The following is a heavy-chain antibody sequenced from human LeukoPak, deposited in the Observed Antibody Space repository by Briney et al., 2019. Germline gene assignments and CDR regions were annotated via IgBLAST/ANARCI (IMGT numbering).Heavy chain of an antibody. J-gene: IGHJ4*02. CDR3: AKACYNNRQVAWFDY. D-gene: IGHD5-24*01. CDR2: ISGSGGST. CDR1: GFTFSSYA. V-gene: IGHV3-23*01. Sequence: GGSLRLSCAASGFTFSSYAMSWVRQATGKGLAWVSGISGSGGSTYYADSVKGRFTISRDNSKHTLYLQMNSLRAEDTAVYYCAKACYNNRQVAWFDYWGQGTLVTVSS.